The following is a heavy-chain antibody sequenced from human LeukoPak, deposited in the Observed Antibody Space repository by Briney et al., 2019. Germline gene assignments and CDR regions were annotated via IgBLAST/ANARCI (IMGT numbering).Heavy chain of an antibody. Sequence: SETLSLTCTVSGGSISSGSYYWSWIRQPAGKGLEWIGRIYTSGSTNYNPSLKSRVTISVDTSKNQFSLKLSSVTAADTAVYYCARRQGWYQGAPFDYWGPGTLVTFSS. CDR3: ARRQGWYQGAPFDY. CDR2: IYTSGST. D-gene: IGHD6-19*01. V-gene: IGHV4-61*02. CDR1: GGSISSGSYY. J-gene: IGHJ4*02.